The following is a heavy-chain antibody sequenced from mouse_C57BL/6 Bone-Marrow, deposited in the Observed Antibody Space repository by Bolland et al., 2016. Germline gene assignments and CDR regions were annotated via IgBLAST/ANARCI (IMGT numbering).Heavy chain of an antibody. D-gene: IGHD1-1*01. Sequence: GSTNYNPSLKSRISITHDTSKNHFFLKLNSVTTEDTATYYCAREDYYSAMDYWGQGTLV. J-gene: IGHJ3*01. CDR3: AREDYYSAMDY. CDR2: GST. V-gene: IGHV3-1*01.